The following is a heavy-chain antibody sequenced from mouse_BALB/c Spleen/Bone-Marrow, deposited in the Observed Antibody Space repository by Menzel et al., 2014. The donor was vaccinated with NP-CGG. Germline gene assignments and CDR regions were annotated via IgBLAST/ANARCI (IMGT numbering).Heavy chain of an antibody. CDR3: SKDGGYDYSYYFDY. CDR1: GFTFSSYS. J-gene: IGHJ2*01. CDR2: ISSGGHYT. Sequence: EVQLVESGGGLVKPGGSLKLSCAASGFTFSSYSMSWVRQTPEKRLEWVATISSGGHYTYYPDSVKGRFTISRDNAKNTLYLQMSSLKSEDTAMYYCSKDGGYDYSYYFDYWGQGTTLTASS. D-gene: IGHD2-4*01. V-gene: IGHV5-6-4*01.